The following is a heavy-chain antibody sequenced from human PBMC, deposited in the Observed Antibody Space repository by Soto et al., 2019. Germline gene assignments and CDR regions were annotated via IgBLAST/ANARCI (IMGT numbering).Heavy chain of an antibody. CDR2: IYTSGST. V-gene: IGHV4-4*07. D-gene: IGHD3-22*01. CDR1: GGSISSYY. Sequence: SETLSLTCTVSGGSISSYYWSWIRQPAGKGLEWIGRIYTSGSTNYNPSLKSRVTMSVDTSKNQFSLKLSSVTAADTAVYYCARDRSHDYESVNWLDPWGQGTLVTVSS. J-gene: IGHJ5*02. CDR3: ARDRSHDYESVNWLDP.